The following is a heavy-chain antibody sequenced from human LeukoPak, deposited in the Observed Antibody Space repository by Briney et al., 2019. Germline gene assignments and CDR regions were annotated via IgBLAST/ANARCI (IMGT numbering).Heavy chain of an antibody. CDR1: GGTFSSYA. D-gene: IGHD3-10*01. CDR2: IIPIFGTA. Sequence: ASVKVSFKASGGTFSSYAISWVRQAPGQGLDWMGGIIPIFGTANYAQKFQGRVTITAHKSTSTAYMELSSLRSEDTAVYCCARQPPLWFGESIGIYYMDVWDKGTTVTISS. CDR3: ARQPPLWFGESIGIYYMDV. J-gene: IGHJ6*03. V-gene: IGHV1-69*06.